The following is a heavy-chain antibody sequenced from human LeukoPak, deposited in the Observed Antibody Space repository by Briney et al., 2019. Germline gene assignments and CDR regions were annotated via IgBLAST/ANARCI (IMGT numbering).Heavy chain of an antibody. J-gene: IGHJ4*02. CDR2: ITPYNGDT. D-gene: IGHD3-16*01. V-gene: IGHV1-18*01. Sequence: ASVKVSCKASGYTFTAYAFSWVRQAPGQGLEWVGWITPYNGDTDYAQKLQGRVTMTTDASTRTAYMELRSLRSDDTAVYYCARDRPTGYEYVWGNWRQTFDYWGQGTLVPVSS. CDR3: ARDRPTGYEYVWGNWRQTFDY. CDR1: GYTFTAYA.